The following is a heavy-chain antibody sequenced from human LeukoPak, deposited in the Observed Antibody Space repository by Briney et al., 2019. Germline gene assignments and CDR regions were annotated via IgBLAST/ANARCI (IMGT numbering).Heavy chain of an antibody. Sequence: PSETLSLTCTVSGGSISSYYWSWIRQPPGKGLEWIGYIYYSGSTNYNPSLKSRVTISVDTSKNQFSLKLSSVTAADTAVYYCARDSRSGYYHRAFDIWGQGTMVTVSS. V-gene: IGHV4-59*01. CDR3: ARDSRSGYYHRAFDI. CDR1: GGSISSYY. CDR2: IYYSGST. J-gene: IGHJ3*02. D-gene: IGHD3-22*01.